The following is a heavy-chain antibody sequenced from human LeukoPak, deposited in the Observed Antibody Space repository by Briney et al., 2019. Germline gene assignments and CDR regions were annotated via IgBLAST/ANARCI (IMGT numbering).Heavy chain of an antibody. Sequence: GGSLRLSCAASGFTFDDYAMHWVRQAPGKSLEWVSGISWNSGSIGYADSVKGRFTISRDNAKNSLYLQMNSLRAEDTALYYCARGTGDYWGQGTLVTVSS. CDR1: GFTFDDYA. J-gene: IGHJ4*02. CDR2: ISWNSGSI. D-gene: IGHD2-15*01. CDR3: ARGTGDY. V-gene: IGHV3-9*01.